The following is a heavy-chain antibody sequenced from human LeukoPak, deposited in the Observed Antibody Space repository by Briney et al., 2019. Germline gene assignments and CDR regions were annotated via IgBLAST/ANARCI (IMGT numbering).Heavy chain of an antibody. V-gene: IGHV4-59*01. CDR1: GGSISSYY. Sequence: PSETLSLTCTVSGGSISSYYWTWIRQSPVKGLEWIGNIYHSGSTNYNPSLKSRVTISVDMSKKQISLKLSSVTAADTAVYYCARTRWLRRYFDYWGQGTLVTVSS. CDR3: ARTRWLRRYFDY. CDR2: IYHSGST. J-gene: IGHJ4*02. D-gene: IGHD5-24*01.